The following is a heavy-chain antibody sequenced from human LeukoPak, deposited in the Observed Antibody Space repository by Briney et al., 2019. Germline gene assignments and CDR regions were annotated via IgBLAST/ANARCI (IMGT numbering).Heavy chain of an antibody. CDR2: IYYSGST. V-gene: IGHV4-59*13. D-gene: IGHD1-26*01. Sequence: SETLSLTCTVSGGSTSSYYWSWIRQPPGKGLEWIGYIYYSGSTNYNPSLKSRVTISVDTSKNQFSLKLSSVTAADTAVYYCARGGSYLGHCDYWGQGSLVTVSS. J-gene: IGHJ4*02. CDR1: GGSTSSYY. CDR3: ARGGSYLGHCDY.